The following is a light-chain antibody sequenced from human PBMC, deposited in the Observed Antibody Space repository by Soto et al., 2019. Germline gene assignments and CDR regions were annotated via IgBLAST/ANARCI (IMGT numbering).Light chain of an antibody. CDR3: RSYAGSSTIWV. Sequence: QSALTQPASVSGSPGQSITISCTGTSSDVGSYNLVSWYQQHPGKAPKLMIYEVSKRPSGVSNRFSGSKSGNTASLTISGLQAEDEADYYCRSYAGSSTIWVFGGGTKLTVL. CDR2: EVS. J-gene: IGLJ3*02. V-gene: IGLV2-23*02. CDR1: SSDVGSYNL.